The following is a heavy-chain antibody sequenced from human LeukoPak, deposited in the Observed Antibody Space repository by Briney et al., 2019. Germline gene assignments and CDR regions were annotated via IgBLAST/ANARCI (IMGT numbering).Heavy chain of an antibody. CDR1: GGSISSGGYY. Sequence: SKTLSLTCTVSGGSISSGGYYWHWIRQHAGKGLEWIGYIYYSGSTYYNPSLKSRLNISIDTSKNQFSLKLSSVTAADTAVYYCARMSGEYDSTGYYYSWGQGTLVTVSS. V-gene: IGHV4-31*03. CDR3: ARMSGEYDSTGYYYS. J-gene: IGHJ4*02. CDR2: IYYSGST. D-gene: IGHD3-22*01.